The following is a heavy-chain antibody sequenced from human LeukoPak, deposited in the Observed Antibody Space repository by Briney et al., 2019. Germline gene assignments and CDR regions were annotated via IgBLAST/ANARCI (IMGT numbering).Heavy chain of an antibody. Sequence: GGSLRLSCAASGFTFSSHAMHWVRQAPGRGLEWVAVISYDGSKRYYADSVKGRFTISRDNSQNTLFLQVNSLRAEDTAVYYCARSDGYSSSLYGYWGQGTLVTVSS. CDR3: ARSDGYSSSLYGY. J-gene: IGHJ4*02. CDR2: ISYDGSKR. D-gene: IGHD6-13*01. CDR1: GFTFSSHA. V-gene: IGHV3-30-3*01.